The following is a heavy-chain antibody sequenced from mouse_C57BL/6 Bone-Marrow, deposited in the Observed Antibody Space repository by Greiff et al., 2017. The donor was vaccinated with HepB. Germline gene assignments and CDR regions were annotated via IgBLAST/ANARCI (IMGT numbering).Heavy chain of an antibody. D-gene: IGHD4-1*01. J-gene: IGHJ4*01. CDR1: GFSFNTYA. V-gene: IGHV10-1*01. CDR3: VGLGRMDY. Sequence: EVKLMESGGGLVQPKGSLKLSCAASGFSFNTYAMNWVRQAPGKGLEWVARIRSKSNNYATYYADSVKARFTISRDDSESMLYLQMNNLKTEDTAMYYCVGLGRMDYWGQGTSVTVSS. CDR2: IRSKSNNYAT.